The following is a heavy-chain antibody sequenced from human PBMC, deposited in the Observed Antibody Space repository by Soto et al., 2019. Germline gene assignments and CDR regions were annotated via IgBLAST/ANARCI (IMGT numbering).Heavy chain of an antibody. V-gene: IGHV1-2*04. Sequence: ASVKVSCKASGYTFIGYYMHWVRQAPGQGLEWMGWINPNSGGTNYAQKFQGWVTMTRDTSISTAYMELSRLTSDDTAVYYCAREVLPESSSSPTPSGMDVCGQGTTVTV. CDR3: AREVLPESSSSPTPSGMDV. D-gene: IGHD6-6*01. CDR1: GYTFIGYY. CDR2: INPNSGGT. J-gene: IGHJ6*02.